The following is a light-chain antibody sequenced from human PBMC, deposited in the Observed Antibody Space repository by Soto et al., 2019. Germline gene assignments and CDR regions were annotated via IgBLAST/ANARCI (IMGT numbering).Light chain of an antibody. V-gene: IGKV1-9*01. J-gene: IGKJ5*01. Sequence: DIPLTQSPSFLSASVGDRVTITCRASQDVRSYLAWYQQKPGKPTKLLISTASTLQSGVPSRFSRSGFRTEFTLTISSLQPEDFVTYYCQQLNVYPPITFGQGTLLEIK. CDR2: TAS. CDR3: QQLNVYPPIT. CDR1: QDVRSY.